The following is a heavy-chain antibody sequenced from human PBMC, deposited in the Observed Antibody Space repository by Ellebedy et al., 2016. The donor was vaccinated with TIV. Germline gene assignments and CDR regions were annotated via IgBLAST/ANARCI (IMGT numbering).Heavy chain of an antibody. Sequence: ASVKVSCKASGYTFTSYFMYWVRQAPGQGLKWMGIINPNGGGTNYAQKFQGRVTMTRDTSTSTVYMELSSLRSEDTAVYYCARGDKYYYESSGYHYTYWGQGTLVTVSS. V-gene: IGHV1-46*01. CDR2: INPNGGGT. CDR1: GYTFTSYF. J-gene: IGHJ4*02. D-gene: IGHD3-22*01. CDR3: ARGDKYYYESSGYHYTY.